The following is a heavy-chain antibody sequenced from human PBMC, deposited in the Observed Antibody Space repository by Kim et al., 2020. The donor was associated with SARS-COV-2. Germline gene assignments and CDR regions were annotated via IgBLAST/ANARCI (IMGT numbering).Heavy chain of an antibody. Sequence: SETLSLTCTVSGGSISDYYWSWIRQPPGKGLEWIGVIYYSGDTASNPSLRSRVTISLDTYTKKIPLKLRPVSAADTAAYYCERQRRGSYWPVFDYWGQG. CDR1: GGSISDYY. CDR3: ERQRRGSYWPVFDY. J-gene: IGHJ4*02. D-gene: IGHD1-26*01. CDR2: IYYSGDT. V-gene: IGHV4-59*08.